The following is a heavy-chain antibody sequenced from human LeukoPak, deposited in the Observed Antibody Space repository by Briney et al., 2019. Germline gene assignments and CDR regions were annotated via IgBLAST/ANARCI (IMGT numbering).Heavy chain of an antibody. V-gene: IGHV3-48*01. D-gene: IGHD2-15*01. Sequence: GGSLRLSCAASGFTFSSYSMNWVRQAPGKGLEWVSYISSSSSTIYYADSVKGRFTISRDNAKNSLYLQMNSLRAEDTAVYYCARDGLVGQYPMDAWGKGTTVTVSS. CDR1: GFTFSSYS. J-gene: IGHJ6*03. CDR3: ARDGLVGQYPMDA. CDR2: ISSSSSTI.